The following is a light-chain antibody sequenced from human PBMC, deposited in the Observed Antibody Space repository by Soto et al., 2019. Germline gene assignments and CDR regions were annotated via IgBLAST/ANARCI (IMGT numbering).Light chain of an antibody. J-gene: IGKJ1*01. CDR3: QQYINWPRT. Sequence: EIVLTQSPVTLSVSPGERVPLPCRASQRLGSNLAWYQQSPGQAPRLLIYGASIRATDIPARFIGSGYGTEFTLTISSLQSEDFAVYYCQQYINWPRTVGQGTKVDIK. V-gene: IGKV3-15*01. CDR1: QRLGSN. CDR2: GAS.